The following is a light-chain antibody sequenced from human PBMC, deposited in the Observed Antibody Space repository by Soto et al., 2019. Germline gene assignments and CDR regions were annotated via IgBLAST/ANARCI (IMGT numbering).Light chain of an antibody. CDR3: SSYTTSNTRQIV. J-gene: IGLJ1*01. CDR1: SSDVCGYKY. CDR2: DVS. V-gene: IGLV2-14*01. Sequence: QSVVTQPASGSGSPGQSIAISCTGTSSDVCGYKYVSWYQQYPGKAPKLMIYDVSSRPSGVSDRFSGSKSGNTASLTISGLQAEDEADYYCSSYTTSNTRQIVFGTGTKVTVL.